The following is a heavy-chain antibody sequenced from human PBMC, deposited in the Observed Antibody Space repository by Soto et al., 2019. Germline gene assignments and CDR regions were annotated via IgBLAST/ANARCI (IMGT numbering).Heavy chain of an antibody. CDR1: GGTFSSNA. Sequence: QVQLLQSGAEVKKPGSSVTVSCKASGGTFSSNAIGWVRQAPGQGLEWMGGIVPMFGTAKNAQKFQGRISISADESTRTAYMELSSLRSDDTALYYCARLEQQLVDYWYVDLWGRGTLVIVSS. CDR2: IVPMFGTA. D-gene: IGHD6-13*01. J-gene: IGHJ2*01. CDR3: ARLEQQLVDYWYVDL. V-gene: IGHV1-69*12.